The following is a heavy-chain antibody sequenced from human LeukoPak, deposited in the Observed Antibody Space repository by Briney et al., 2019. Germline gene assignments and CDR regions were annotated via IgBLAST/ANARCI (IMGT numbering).Heavy chain of an antibody. Sequence: GGSLRLSCAASGLTFSDYYMSWIRQAPGKGLEWVSYISSSGSTIYYADSVKGRFTISRDNAKNSLYLQMNSLRAEDTAVYYCARDIVATMGYFDYWGQGTLVTVSS. D-gene: IGHD5-12*01. V-gene: IGHV3-11*01. J-gene: IGHJ4*02. CDR3: ARDIVATMGYFDY. CDR2: ISSSGSTI. CDR1: GLTFSDYY.